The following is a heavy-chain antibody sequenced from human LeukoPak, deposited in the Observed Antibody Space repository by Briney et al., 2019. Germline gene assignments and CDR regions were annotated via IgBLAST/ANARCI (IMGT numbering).Heavy chain of an antibody. CDR1: GYTFISYG. J-gene: IGHJ2*01. D-gene: IGHD2-15*01. Sequence: ASVKISCKASGYTFISYGISWVRQATRERLEWMGWISAYNDNTNYAQKLQRRVTMTTDTSTSTAYMELRSLRSEDTAVYYCARRRVVVVAATVPSLKRYWYFDLWGRGGMATVCS. CDR2: ISAYNDNT. CDR3: ARRRVVVVAATVPSLKRYWYFDL. V-gene: IGHV1-18*01.